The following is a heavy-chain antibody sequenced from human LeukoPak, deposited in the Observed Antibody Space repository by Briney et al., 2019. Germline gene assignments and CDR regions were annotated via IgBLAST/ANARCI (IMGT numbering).Heavy chain of an antibody. D-gene: IGHD2-2*02. V-gene: IGHV3-7*01. J-gene: IGHJ4*02. Sequence: GGSLRLSCAASGFTFSSYWMNWVRQAPGKGLEWVANMNHDGSEKYYIDSVKGRFTISRDNAKHSLYLQMNSLRAEDTAVYYCARDQLYCGGPTCYRTGDDSWGQGTLVTVSS. CDR2: MNHDGSEK. CDR3: ARDQLYCGGPTCYRTGDDS. CDR1: GFTFSSYW.